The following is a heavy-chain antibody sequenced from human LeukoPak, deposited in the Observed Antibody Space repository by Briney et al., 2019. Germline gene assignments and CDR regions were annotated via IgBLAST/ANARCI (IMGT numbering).Heavy chain of an antibody. J-gene: IGHJ4*02. Sequence: AGGSLRLSCAASGFTFSSYAMSWVRQAPGKGLEWVSAISGSGGSTYYADSVKGRFTISRDNSKNTLYLQMNSLRAEDTAVYYCARRGPPYDFWSGPRFDYWGQGTLVTVSS. CDR3: ARRGPPYDFWSGPRFDY. CDR2: ISGSGGST. D-gene: IGHD3-3*01. CDR1: GFTFSSYA. V-gene: IGHV3-23*01.